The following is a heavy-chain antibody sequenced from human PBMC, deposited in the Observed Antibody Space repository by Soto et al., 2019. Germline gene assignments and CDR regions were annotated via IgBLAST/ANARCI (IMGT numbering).Heavy chain of an antibody. Sequence: GASVKVSCKASGGTFSSYAISWVRQAPGQGLEWMGGIIPIFGTANYAQKFQGRVTITADESTSTAYMELSSLRSEDTAVYYCAREFFDGYSNRGMIDYWGQGTLVTVSS. V-gene: IGHV1-69*13. D-gene: IGHD4-4*01. J-gene: IGHJ4*02. CDR2: IIPIFGTA. CDR1: GGTFSSYA. CDR3: AREFFDGYSNRGMIDY.